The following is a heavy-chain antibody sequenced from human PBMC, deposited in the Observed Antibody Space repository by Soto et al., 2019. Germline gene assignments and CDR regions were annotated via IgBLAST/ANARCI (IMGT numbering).Heavy chain of an antibody. CDR1: GFTVSNTY. D-gene: IGHD3-9*01. J-gene: IGHJ4*02. CDR2: VYADGST. CDR3: TRDPSDSFHGDY. Sequence: QLVESGGGLVQPGGSLRLSCTASGFTVSNTYLSWVRQAPGKGLEWVSAVYADGSTHYADSVKGRFTISRDNSKNTLYLQMYNLRAEDTAVYYCTRDPSDSFHGDYCGQGTLVTVSS. V-gene: IGHV3-66*01.